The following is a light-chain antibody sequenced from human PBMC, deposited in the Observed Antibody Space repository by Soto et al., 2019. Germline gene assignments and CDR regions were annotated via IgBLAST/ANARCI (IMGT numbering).Light chain of an antibody. J-gene: IGLJ1*01. CDR3: SAYTSSNTVV. V-gene: IGLV2-14*01. CDR1: SSDVGSYDY. Sequence: QSALTQPASVSGSPGQSITISCTGTSSDVGSYDYVSWYQQHPGKAPKLMIYEVSSRPPGVSDRFSGSKSGNTASLTISGLQAEDEADYYCSAYTSSNTVVFGVGTKVTVL. CDR2: EVS.